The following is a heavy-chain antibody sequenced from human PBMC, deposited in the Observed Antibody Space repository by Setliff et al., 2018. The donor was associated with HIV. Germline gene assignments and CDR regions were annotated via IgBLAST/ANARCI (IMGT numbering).Heavy chain of an antibody. CDR1: GDSISNYY. J-gene: IGHJ5*02. V-gene: IGHV4-4*07. Sequence: SETLSLTCTVSGDSISNYYWSWIRQPAGKGLEWIGRIDSSGTTDYKPSLKGRVAISVDTSRNQFSLRVTSVTAADTAVYFCARDRHSSGLGSYGPWGPGSLVTVSS. CDR3: ARDRHSSGLGSYGP. D-gene: IGHD3-10*01. CDR2: IDSSGTT.